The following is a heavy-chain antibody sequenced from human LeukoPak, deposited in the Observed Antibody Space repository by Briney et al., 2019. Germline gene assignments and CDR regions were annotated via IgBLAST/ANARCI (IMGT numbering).Heavy chain of an antibody. V-gene: IGHV4-4*07. D-gene: IGHD5-18*01. Sequence: SETLSLTCTVSGGSISSYYWSWIRQPAGKGLEWIGRIYTSGSTNYSPSLKSRVTMSVDTSKNQFSLKLSSVTAADTAVYYCARSAMANYYYGMDVWGKGTTVTVSS. CDR1: GGSISSYY. J-gene: IGHJ6*04. CDR2: IYTSGST. CDR3: ARSAMANYYYGMDV.